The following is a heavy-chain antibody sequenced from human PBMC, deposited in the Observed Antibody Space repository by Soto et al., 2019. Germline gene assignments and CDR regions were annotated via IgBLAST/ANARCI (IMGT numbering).Heavy chain of an antibody. CDR1: GGSISSKNR. Sequence: SETLSLTCAVSGGSISSKNRWSWVRQPPGKGLEWIGEIHHSGDTNYNPSLKSRVTISADKSKNQISLMLTSVTASDTAVYYCTRVMGGSTAPPTGLDYWGQGTLVTVSS. V-gene: IGHV4-4*02. CDR3: TRVMGGSTAPPTGLDY. D-gene: IGHD1-26*01. CDR2: IHHSGDT. J-gene: IGHJ4*02.